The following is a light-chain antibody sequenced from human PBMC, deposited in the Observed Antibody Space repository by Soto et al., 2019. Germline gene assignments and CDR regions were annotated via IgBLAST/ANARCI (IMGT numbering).Light chain of an antibody. CDR3: RLYTSISTYV. CDR1: ISDIGSYKC. Sequence: QCLLRQPAYVSGSRGQSFPISCTGIISDIGSYKCVSWYQQPPGTAPKLMIYEVNKRPSGVPDRFSASTSGNTASLTISELQAEDQAHYYRRLYTSISTYVFGTGTKVTVL. V-gene: IGLV2-18*01. CDR2: EVN. J-gene: IGLJ1*01.